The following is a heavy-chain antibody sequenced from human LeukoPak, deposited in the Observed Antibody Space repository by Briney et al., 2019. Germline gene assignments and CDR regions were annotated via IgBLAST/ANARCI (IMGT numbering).Heavy chain of an antibody. J-gene: IGHJ6*03. CDR2: IYPGDSDT. CDR3: ARTGYYYGSGSYFQYYMDV. Sequence: RGESLKISCKGSGYSFTSYWIGWVRQMPGKGLEWMGIIYPGDSDTRYSPSFQGQVTISADKSISTAYLQRSSLKASDTAMYYCARTGYYYGSGSYFQYYMDVWGKGTTVTVSS. V-gene: IGHV5-51*01. CDR1: GYSFTSYW. D-gene: IGHD3-10*01.